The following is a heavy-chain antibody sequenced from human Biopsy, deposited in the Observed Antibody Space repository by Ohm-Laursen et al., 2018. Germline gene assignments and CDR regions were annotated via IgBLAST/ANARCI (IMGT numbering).Heavy chain of an antibody. D-gene: IGHD2/OR15-2a*01. V-gene: IGHV3-30*18. Sequence: SLRLSCAAPGFTFSNSGMHWVRQAPGKGLEWGAAISYDGSKTDYGDSVKGRLNISRDNSKNTLDLQMSSLRAEDTAVYFCAKDKGTFNFYYYGMDVWGQGTTVTVSS. CDR1: GFTFSNSG. CDR3: AKDKGTFNFYYYGMDV. J-gene: IGHJ6*02. CDR2: ISYDGSKT.